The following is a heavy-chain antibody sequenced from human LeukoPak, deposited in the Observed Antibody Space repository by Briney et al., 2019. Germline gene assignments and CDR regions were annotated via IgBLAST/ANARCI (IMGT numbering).Heavy chain of an antibody. J-gene: IGHJ4*02. CDR2: ISGSGGST. D-gene: IGHD3-10*01. V-gene: IGHV3-23*01. CDR3: AKGAHYGSGSYYMYFDY. Sequence: GGSLRLSCAASGFTFSSYAMSWVRQAPGKGLEWVSAISGSGGSTCYADSVKGRFTISRDNSKNTLYLQMNSLRAEDTAVYYCAKGAHYGSGSYYMYFDYWGQGTLVTVSS. CDR1: GFTFSSYA.